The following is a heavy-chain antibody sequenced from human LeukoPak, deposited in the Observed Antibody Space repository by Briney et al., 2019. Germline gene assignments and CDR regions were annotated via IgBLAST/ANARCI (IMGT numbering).Heavy chain of an antibody. CDR1: GFTFNNYA. J-gene: IGHJ4*02. D-gene: IGHD3-16*02. CDR3: ATLSSRVGSISYYFNN. V-gene: IGHV3-30*03. Sequence: GGSLRLSCAASGFTFNNYAMSWVRQAPGKGLEWVAVISYDGGTQYYANSVKGRFTISRDNSKNTLYLEMNSLRNEDTAVYYCATLSSRVGSISYYFNNWGQGTLVTVSS. CDR2: ISYDGGTQ.